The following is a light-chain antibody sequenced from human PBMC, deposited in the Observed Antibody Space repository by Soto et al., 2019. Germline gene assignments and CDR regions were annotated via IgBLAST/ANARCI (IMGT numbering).Light chain of an antibody. J-gene: IGKJ5*01. CDR1: QSIKNY. CDR3: QQGYSTTTIT. V-gene: IGKV1-39*01. Sequence: MTQSPSCLAAAIGDRFAITCRASQSIKNYLNWYQHKPRAAPKLLXFGASNLESGVPSSFSGSGSGTEFTLSISSLKTEDFANYYCQQGYSTTTITFGHGTRLEIK. CDR2: GAS.